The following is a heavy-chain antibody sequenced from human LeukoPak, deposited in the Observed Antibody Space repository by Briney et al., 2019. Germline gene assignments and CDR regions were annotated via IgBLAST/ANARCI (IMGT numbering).Heavy chain of an antibody. J-gene: IGHJ4*02. CDR1: GFTFSSCS. V-gene: IGHV3-21*01. CDR3: ARDRTASLTGDLGYDY. Sequence: GGSLRLSCAASGFTFSSCSMNWVRQAPGKGLEWVSSISSSSSYIYYADSVKGRFTISRDNAKNSLYLQMNSLRAEDTAVYYCARDRTASLTGDLGYDYWGQGTLVTVSS. CDR2: ISSSSSYI. D-gene: IGHD7-27*01.